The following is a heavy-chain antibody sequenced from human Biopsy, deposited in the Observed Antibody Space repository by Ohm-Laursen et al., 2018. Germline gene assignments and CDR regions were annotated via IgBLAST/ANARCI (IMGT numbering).Heavy chain of an antibody. D-gene: IGHD3-22*01. CDR2: VYYTGST. J-gene: IGHJ2*01. CDR1: GDSISSYY. Sequence: TLSLTCTVSGDSISSYYWSWIRQSPGKGLKWIGYVYYTGSTGYNPSLQSRVTISVDTSKNHFSLRLRSVTPADTAIYYCARDRGYYSDRTVPGYFDLWGRGTLVTVSS. V-gene: IGHV4-59*01. CDR3: ARDRGYYSDRTVPGYFDL.